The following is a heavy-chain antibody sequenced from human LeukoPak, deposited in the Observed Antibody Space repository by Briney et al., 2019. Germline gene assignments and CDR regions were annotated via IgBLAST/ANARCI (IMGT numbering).Heavy chain of an antibody. J-gene: IGHJ3*02. CDR3: ARHIVMTTVTTYAFDI. CDR1: GYSFTSYW. V-gene: IGHV5-51*01. D-gene: IGHD4-11*01. Sequence: GESLKISCKGSGYSFTSYWIGWVRQMPGKGLEWMGIIYPGDSDTRYSPSFQGQVTISADKSISTAYLQWSSLKASDTAMYYCARHIVMTTVTTYAFDIWGQGTMVTVSS. CDR2: IYPGDSDT.